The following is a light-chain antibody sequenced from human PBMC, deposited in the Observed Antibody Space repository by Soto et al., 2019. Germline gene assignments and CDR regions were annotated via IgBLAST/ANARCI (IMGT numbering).Light chain of an antibody. CDR2: STY. V-gene: IGLV8-61*01. CDR1: SGSVSSSYY. Sequence: QAEVTQEPSFSVSPGGTVTLTCGLSSGSVSSSYYPSWYQQTPGQPPRTLIHSTYTRSSGVPDRFSGSILGNKAALTITGAQADDESDYYCVLYMGSGIRVFGGGTKLTVL. CDR3: VLYMGSGIRV. J-gene: IGLJ3*02.